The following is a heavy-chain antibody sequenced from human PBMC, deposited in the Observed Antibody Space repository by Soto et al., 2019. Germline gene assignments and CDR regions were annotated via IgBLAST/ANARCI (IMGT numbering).Heavy chain of an antibody. CDR2: IYYSGST. Sequence: KPSETLSLTCTVSGGSVSSGSYYWSWIRQPPGKGLEWIGYIYYSGSTNYNPSLKSRVTISVDTSKNQFSLKLSSVTAADTAVYYCARGIQLWSGVGYWGQGTLVTVSS. CDR1: GGSVSSGSYY. J-gene: IGHJ4*02. D-gene: IGHD5-18*01. CDR3: ARGIQLWSGVGY. V-gene: IGHV4-61*01.